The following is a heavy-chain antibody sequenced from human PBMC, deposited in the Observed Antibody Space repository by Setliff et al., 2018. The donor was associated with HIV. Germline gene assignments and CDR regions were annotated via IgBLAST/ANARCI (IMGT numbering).Heavy chain of an antibody. J-gene: IGHJ4*02. CDR1: GFTFSSYA. D-gene: IGHD3-22*01. CDR2: IYSGGST. Sequence: GVLRLSCAASGFTFSSYAMSWVSQAAGKGLEWVSVIYSGGSTYYADSVKGRFTISRHNSKNTLYLQMNSLRAEDTAVYYCAKELAASGLGYFDSWGRGILVTVSS. V-gene: IGHV3-53*04. CDR3: AKELAASGLGYFDS.